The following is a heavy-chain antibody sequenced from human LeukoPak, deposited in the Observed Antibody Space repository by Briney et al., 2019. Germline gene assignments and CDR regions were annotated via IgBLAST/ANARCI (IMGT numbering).Heavy chain of an antibody. CDR3: ARAAAGTGWWFDP. V-gene: IGHV4-30-2*01. D-gene: IGHD6-13*01. CDR1: GGSISSGGYS. CDR2: IYHSGST. J-gene: IGHJ5*02. Sequence: PSENLSLTCAVSGGSISSGGYSWSWIRQPPGKGLEWIGYIYHSGSTYYNPSLKSRVTISVDRSKNQFSLKLSSVTAADTAVYYCARAAAGTGWWFDPWGQGTLVTVSS.